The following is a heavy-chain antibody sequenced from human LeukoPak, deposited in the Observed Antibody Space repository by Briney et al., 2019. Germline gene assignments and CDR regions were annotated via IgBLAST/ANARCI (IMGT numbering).Heavy chain of an antibody. CDR2: ISSYSNYM. Sequence: GGSLRLSCAASGFTFSSYTMNWVRQAPGKGLEWVSSISSYSNYMYYADSVKGRFTISRDNARNSLYLQMNSLRADDTAVYYCAGSGRGYSYGYPEGYWGQGTLVTVSS. D-gene: IGHD5-18*01. CDR1: GFTFSSYT. V-gene: IGHV3-21*01. J-gene: IGHJ4*02. CDR3: AGSGRGYSYGYPEGY.